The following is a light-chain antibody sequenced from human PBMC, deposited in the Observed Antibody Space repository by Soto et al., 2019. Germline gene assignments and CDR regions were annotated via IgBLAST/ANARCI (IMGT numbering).Light chain of an antibody. CDR3: QQYRDWPKT. CDR2: GTS. V-gene: IGKV3-15*01. CDR1: LNVRSY. Sequence: ETVMTQSPATLSVSPGEGAVLSCSSSLNVRSYLAWYQLRPGQAPRVLIYGTSISDSGIPGRFSGSGSGTEFTLTIDSLQSEDSAVYYCQQYRDWPKTFGQGTKVEVK. J-gene: IGKJ1*01.